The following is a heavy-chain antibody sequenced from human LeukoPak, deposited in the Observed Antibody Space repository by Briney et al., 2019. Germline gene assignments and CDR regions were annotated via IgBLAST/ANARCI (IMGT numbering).Heavy chain of an antibody. CDR1: GFSFSSFV. J-gene: IGHJ4*02. CDR2: ILPDGGNK. D-gene: IGHD4-23*01. V-gene: IGHV3-30-3*01. CDR3: AIMTTVVTNFDY. Sequence: GGSLRLSCAVSGFSFSSFVMHWVRQARGKGLEGVAAILPDGGNKHYADSVKGRVTISRDNSKNTLYLQMNSLRAEDTALYYCAIMTTVVTNFDYWGQGTLVTVSS.